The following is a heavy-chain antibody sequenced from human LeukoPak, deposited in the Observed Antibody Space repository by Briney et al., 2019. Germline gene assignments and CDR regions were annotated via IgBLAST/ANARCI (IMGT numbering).Heavy chain of an antibody. J-gene: IGHJ4*02. V-gene: IGHV4-59*01. Sequence: SETLSLTCTVSGGSISSYYWRWIRQPPGKGLEWIGYIYYSGSTNYNPSLKSRVTISVDTSKNQFSLKLSSVTAADTAVYYCARLIAAYYYDSSGYFDYWGQGTLVTVSS. CDR2: IYYSGST. D-gene: IGHD3-22*01. CDR3: ARLIAAYYYDSSGYFDY. CDR1: GGSISSYY.